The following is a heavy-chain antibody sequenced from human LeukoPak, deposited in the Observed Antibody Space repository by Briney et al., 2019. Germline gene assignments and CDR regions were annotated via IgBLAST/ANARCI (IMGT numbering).Heavy chain of an antibody. J-gene: IGHJ4*02. CDR3: ASDCSGGSCLDY. Sequence: GGSLRLSCAASGFTFSSYGMHWVRQAPGKGLEWVAFIRYDGSNKYYADSVKGRFTISRDNSKNTLYLQMNSQRAEDAAVYYCASDCSGGSCLDYWGQGTLVTVSS. CDR1: GFTFSSYG. D-gene: IGHD2-15*01. V-gene: IGHV3-30*02. CDR2: IRYDGSNK.